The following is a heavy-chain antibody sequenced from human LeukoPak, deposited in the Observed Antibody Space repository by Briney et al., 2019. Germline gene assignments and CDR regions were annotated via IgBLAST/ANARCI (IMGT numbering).Heavy chain of an antibody. D-gene: IGHD3-22*01. Sequence: GGSLRLSCAASGFTFSSYGMHWVRQAPGKGLEWVAFIRYDGSNKYYADSVKGRFTISRDNSKNTLYLQMNSLRAEDTAVYYCAKDRNYYDSSGYYLGDYWGQGTLVTVSS. CDR3: AKDRNYYDSSGYYLGDY. J-gene: IGHJ4*02. V-gene: IGHV3-30*02. CDR2: IRYDGSNK. CDR1: GFTFSSYG.